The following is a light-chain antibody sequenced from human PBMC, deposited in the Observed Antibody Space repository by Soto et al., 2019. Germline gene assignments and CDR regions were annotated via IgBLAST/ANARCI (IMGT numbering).Light chain of an antibody. CDR1: QSISSW. CDR2: KAS. CDR3: QQYNSDLWT. V-gene: IGKV1-5*03. Sequence: DLQMTQSPSTLSASVGDRVTITCRASQSISSWLAWYQQKPGKAPNLLIYKASSLESGVPSRFSGSGSGTEFTLTISSLQPDDFAIYYCQQYNSDLWTFGQGTKVEIK. J-gene: IGKJ1*01.